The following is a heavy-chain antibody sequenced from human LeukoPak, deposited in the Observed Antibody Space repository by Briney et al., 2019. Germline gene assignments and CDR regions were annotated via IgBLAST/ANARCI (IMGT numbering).Heavy chain of an antibody. Sequence: SETLSLTCTVSGGSISSGGYYWSWIRQHPGKGLEWIGYIYYSGSTYYNPSLKSRVTISVDTSKNQFSLKLSSVTAADTAVYYCARHDVAAVPFDYWGQGTLVTVSS. CDR2: IYYSGST. D-gene: IGHD6-13*01. CDR1: GGSISSGGYY. J-gene: IGHJ4*02. CDR3: ARHDVAAVPFDY. V-gene: IGHV4-31*03.